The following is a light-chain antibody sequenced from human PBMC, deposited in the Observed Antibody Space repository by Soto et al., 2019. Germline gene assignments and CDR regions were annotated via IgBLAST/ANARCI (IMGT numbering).Light chain of an antibody. CDR3: AAWDDSLNAWV. V-gene: IGLV1-44*01. Sequence: QAVVTQPPSASGTPGQRVTISCSGGSSNIGSNAVNWYQQLPGTAPKLLIYTFSQRPSGVPARFSGSKSGTSAFLAISGLQSEDEAEYYCAAWDDSLNAWVFGGGTKLTVL. CDR2: TFS. CDR1: SSNIGSNA. J-gene: IGLJ3*02.